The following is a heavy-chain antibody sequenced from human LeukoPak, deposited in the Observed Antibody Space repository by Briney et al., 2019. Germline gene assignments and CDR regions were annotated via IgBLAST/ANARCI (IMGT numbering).Heavy chain of an antibody. CDR1: GYTFTSYG. Sequence: GASVKVSCKASGYTFTSYGISWVRQAPGQGLEWMGWISAYNGNTNYAQKLQGRVTMTTDTSTSTAHMELRSLRSDDTAVYYCARDPGRTWAYDYWGQGTLVTVSS. J-gene: IGHJ4*02. V-gene: IGHV1-18*01. CDR2: ISAYNGNT. D-gene: IGHD1-14*01. CDR3: ARDPGRTWAYDY.